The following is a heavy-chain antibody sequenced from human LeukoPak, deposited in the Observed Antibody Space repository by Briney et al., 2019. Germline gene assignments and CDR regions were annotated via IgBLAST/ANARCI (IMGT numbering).Heavy chain of an antibody. CDR3: ARAWIQLDY. Sequence: PSETLSLTCAVYGGSFSGYYWSWIRQPPGKGLEWIGEINHSGSTNYNPSLKSRVTISVDTSKNQFPLKLSSVTAADTAVYYCARAWIQLDYWGQGTLVTVSS. D-gene: IGHD5-18*01. J-gene: IGHJ4*02. V-gene: IGHV4-34*01. CDR2: INHSGST. CDR1: GGSFSGYY.